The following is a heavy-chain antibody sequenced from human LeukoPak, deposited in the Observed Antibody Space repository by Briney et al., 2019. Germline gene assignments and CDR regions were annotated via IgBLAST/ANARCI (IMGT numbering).Heavy chain of an antibody. CDR3: ARLSYDSSGYYYGHLDY. CDR1: GYSFNSYW. Sequence: GESLKISCKGSGYSFNSYWIGWVRQMPGKGLEWMGIIYPGDSDTRYSPSFQGQVTISVDKSINIAYLQWSSLKASDTAMYYCARLSYDSSGYYYGHLDYRGQGTLVTVSS. D-gene: IGHD3-22*01. J-gene: IGHJ4*02. CDR2: IYPGDSDT. V-gene: IGHV5-51*01.